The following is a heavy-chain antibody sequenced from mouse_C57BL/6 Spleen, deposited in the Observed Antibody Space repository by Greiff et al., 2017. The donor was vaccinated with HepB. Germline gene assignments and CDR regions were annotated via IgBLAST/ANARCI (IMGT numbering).Heavy chain of an antibody. V-gene: IGHV1-82*01. J-gene: IGHJ1*03. CDR1: GYAFSSSW. CDR2: IYPGDGDT. CDR3: ARDYGSSYVGYWYFDV. Sequence: QVQLQQSGPELVKPGASVKISCKASGYAFSSSWMNWVKQRPGKGLEWIGRIYPGDGDTNYNGKFKGKATLTADKSSSTAYMQLSRLTSEDSAVYFCARDYGSSYVGYWYFDVWGTGTTATVSS. D-gene: IGHD1-1*01.